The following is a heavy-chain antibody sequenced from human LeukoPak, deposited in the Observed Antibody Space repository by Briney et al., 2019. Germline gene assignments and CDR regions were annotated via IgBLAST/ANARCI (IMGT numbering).Heavy chain of an antibody. Sequence: GGCLRLSCAAAGFSFSTYWMDWVRQAPGEGLVWVSRISSDGSSTTYADSVQGRFTISRDNAKNTLCLQMNSLRAEDTAVYYCARVGLHCSGGSCYDYWGQGTLVTVSS. V-gene: IGHV3-74*01. D-gene: IGHD2-15*01. CDR2: ISSDGSST. J-gene: IGHJ4*02. CDR1: GFSFSTYW. CDR3: ARVGLHCSGGSCYDY.